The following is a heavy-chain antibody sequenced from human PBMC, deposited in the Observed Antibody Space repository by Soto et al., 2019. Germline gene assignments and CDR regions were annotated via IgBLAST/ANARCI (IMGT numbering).Heavy chain of an antibody. CDR1: GGSISSGGYS. J-gene: IGHJ5*02. Sequence: SETLSLTCAVSGGSISSGGYSWSWIRQPPGKGLEWIGYIYHSGSTYYNPSLKSRVTISVDRSKNQFSLKLSSVTAADTAVYYCARGEQERRYFDRKIWFDPWGQGTLVTVSS. D-gene: IGHD3-9*01. V-gene: IGHV4-30-2*01. CDR3: ARGEQERRYFDRKIWFDP. CDR2: IYHSGST.